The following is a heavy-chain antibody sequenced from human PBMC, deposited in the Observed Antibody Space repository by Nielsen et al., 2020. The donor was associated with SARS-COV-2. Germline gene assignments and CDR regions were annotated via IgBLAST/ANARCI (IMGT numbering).Heavy chain of an antibody. CDR2: INAGNGNT. CDR3: ARITPSSGLVY. D-gene: IGHD6-19*01. V-gene: IGHV1-3*01. CDR1: GYSFTRFA. Sequence: ASVKVSCKNSGYSFTRFAIHWVRQAPGQRLEWMGWINAGNGNTKYSQKFQGRVTMTRDTSANTAYMELSSLSSEDTAVYYCARITPSSGLVYWGQGTLVTFSS. J-gene: IGHJ4*02.